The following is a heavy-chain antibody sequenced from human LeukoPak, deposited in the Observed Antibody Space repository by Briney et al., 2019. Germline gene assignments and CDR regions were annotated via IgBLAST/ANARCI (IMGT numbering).Heavy chain of an antibody. CDR2: ISGSGGST. V-gene: IGHV3-23*01. D-gene: IGHD3-3*01. CDR1: GFTFSGYA. J-gene: IGHJ4*02. CDR3: ARVAVLRFLEWAPRAYYFDY. Sequence: GGSLRLSCAASGFTFSGYAMSWVRQAPGKWLEWVSAISGSGGSTYYADSVKGRFTISRDNSKNTLYLQMNSLRAEDTAVYYCARVAVLRFLEWAPRAYYFDYWGQGTLVTVSS.